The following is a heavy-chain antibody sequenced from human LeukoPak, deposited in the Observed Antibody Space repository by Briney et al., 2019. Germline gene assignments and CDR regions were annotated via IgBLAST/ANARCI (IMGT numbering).Heavy chain of an antibody. V-gene: IGHV4-4*07. J-gene: IGHJ4*02. CDR2: IYTRGST. Sequence: SETLSLTCTVSGGSISSYYWSWTRQPAGKGLEWIGRIYTRGSTNYNPSLKSRVTMSVDTSKNQFSLKLSSVTAADTAVYYCARVRPLMYYFDYWGQGTLVTVSS. CDR3: ARVRPLMYYFDY. CDR1: GGSISSYY. D-gene: IGHD2-8*01.